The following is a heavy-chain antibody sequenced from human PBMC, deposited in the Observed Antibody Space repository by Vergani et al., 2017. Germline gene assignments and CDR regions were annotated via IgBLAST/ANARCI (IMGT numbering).Heavy chain of an antibody. Sequence: QVQLVQSGTEVKKPGASVKVSCKASGYTFTTYGISWVRQAPGQGLEWMGWISACNGNTNYAQKLLGRVTMTTDRSTSTAYMELRSLRSDDTAVYYCARGRLKIEGVTSNWFDPWGQGTLVTVSS. D-gene: IGHD1-26*01. V-gene: IGHV1-18*01. CDR3: ARGRLKIEGVTSNWFDP. CDR2: ISACNGNT. J-gene: IGHJ5*02. CDR1: GYTFTTYG.